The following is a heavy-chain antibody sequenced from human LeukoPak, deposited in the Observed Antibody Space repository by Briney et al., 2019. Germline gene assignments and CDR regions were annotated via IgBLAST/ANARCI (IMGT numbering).Heavy chain of an antibody. J-gene: IGHJ4*02. Sequence: SETLSLTCTVSGGSISSYYWSWIRQPPGKGLEWIGYIYYSGSTNYNPSLKSRVTISVDTSKNQFSLKLSSVTAADTAVYYCARVNWSEEGSGSYPFDYWGQGTLVTVSS. CDR2: IYYSGST. D-gene: IGHD3-10*01. CDR1: GGSISSYY. V-gene: IGHV4-59*08. CDR3: ARVNWSEEGSGSYPFDY.